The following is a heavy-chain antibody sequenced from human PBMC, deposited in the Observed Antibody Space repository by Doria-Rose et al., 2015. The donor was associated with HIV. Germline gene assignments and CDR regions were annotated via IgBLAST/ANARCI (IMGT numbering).Heavy chain of an antibody. CDR1: GGSFSGHY. Sequence: LTCAVYGGSFSGHYWSWIRQSPGKGLEWIGEINHSGNTNYNPSLKSRVTVSVDTSKNQFSLKVTSVTAADTAVYYCARPGSGSDYSSRYFQHWGQGTLGTVSS. CDR3: ARPGSGSDYSSRYFQH. J-gene: IGHJ1*01. CDR2: INHSGNT. V-gene: IGHV4-34*01. D-gene: IGHD3-10*01.